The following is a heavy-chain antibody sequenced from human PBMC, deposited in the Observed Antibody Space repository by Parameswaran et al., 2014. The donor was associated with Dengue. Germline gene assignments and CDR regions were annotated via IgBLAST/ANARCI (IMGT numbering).Heavy chain of an antibody. V-gene: IGHV1-18*01. CDR2: ISAYNGNT. J-gene: IGHJ1*01. D-gene: IGHD3-9*01. Sequence: SWVRQAPGQGLEWMGWISAYNGNTNYAQKLQGRVTMTTDTSTSTAYMELRSLRSDDTAVYYCARVGKGLRYFDWLLSGTEYFQHWGQGTLVTVSS. CDR3: ARVGKGLRYFDWLLSGTEYFQH.